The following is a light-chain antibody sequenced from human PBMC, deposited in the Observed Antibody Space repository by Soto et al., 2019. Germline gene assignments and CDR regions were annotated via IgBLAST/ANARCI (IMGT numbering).Light chain of an antibody. Sequence: QSVLTQPPSASGTPGQRVTISCSGSSSNIESNTVTWYQQLPGTAPKLVIYSNYDRPSGVPDRFSGSTSGTSASLAITRLQAEDEADYYCCLYAVTFYVFGTGTKVTVL. CDR3: CLYAVTFYV. V-gene: IGLV1-44*01. J-gene: IGLJ1*01. CDR1: SSNIESNT. CDR2: SNY.